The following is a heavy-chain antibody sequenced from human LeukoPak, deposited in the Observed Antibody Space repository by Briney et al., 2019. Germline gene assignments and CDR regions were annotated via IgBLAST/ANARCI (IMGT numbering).Heavy chain of an antibody. CDR1: GFTFSSYS. V-gene: IGHV3-21*01. CDR2: ISSSSSYI. J-gene: IGHJ4*02. Sequence: GGSLRLSCAASGFTFSSYSMNWVRQAPGKGLEWVSSISSSSSYIYYADSVKGRFTISRDNAKTSLYLQMNSLRAEDTAVYYCARDMRPDTRWYYFDYWGQGTLVTVSS. CDR3: ARDMRPDTRWYYFDY. D-gene: IGHD2-2*01.